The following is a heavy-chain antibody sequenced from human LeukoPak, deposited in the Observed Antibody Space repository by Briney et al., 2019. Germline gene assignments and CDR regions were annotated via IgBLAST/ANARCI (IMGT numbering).Heavy chain of an antibody. CDR3: ASSHPYANSGYDYGVDY. Sequence: PSETLSLTCAVYGGSFSGYYWSWIRRPPGKGLEWIGEINHSGSTNYNPSLKSRVTISVDTSKNQFSLKLSSVTAADTAVYYCASSHPYANSGYDYGVDYWGQGTLVTVSS. D-gene: IGHD5-12*01. CDR2: INHSGST. CDR1: GGSFSGYY. V-gene: IGHV4-34*01. J-gene: IGHJ4*02.